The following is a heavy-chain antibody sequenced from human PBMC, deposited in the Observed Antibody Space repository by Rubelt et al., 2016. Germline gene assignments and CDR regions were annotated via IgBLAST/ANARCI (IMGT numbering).Heavy chain of an antibody. V-gene: IGHV4-34*01. J-gene: IGHJ6*02. CDR1: GGSFRGYY. D-gene: IGHD6-13*01. Sequence: QVQLQQWGAGLLKPSETLSLTCAVYGGSFRGYYWSWIRPPPGKGLEWIGELNHSGSTHYNPSLKSRVTISVDTSKNQFSLKLRSVTAADTAVYYCARGRRGSSSWLGRDYYGMDVWGQGTTVTVSS. CDR3: ARGRRGSSSWLGRDYYGMDV. CDR2: LNHSGST.